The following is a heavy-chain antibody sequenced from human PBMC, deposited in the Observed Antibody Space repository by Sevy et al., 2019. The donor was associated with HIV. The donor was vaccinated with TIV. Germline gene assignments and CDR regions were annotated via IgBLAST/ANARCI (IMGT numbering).Heavy chain of an antibody. D-gene: IGHD1-26*01. Sequence: GGSLRLSCAASGFTFSDYWMSWVRQARGKGLEWVANIKQDGRQKYFVDSVKGRFTISRDNAKNSLYLQMDNLRAEDTAVYYCARKVGDMWGEGTMVTAS. V-gene: IGHV3-7*01. CDR2: IKQDGRQK. CDR1: GFTFSDYW. J-gene: IGHJ4*03. CDR3: ARKVGDM.